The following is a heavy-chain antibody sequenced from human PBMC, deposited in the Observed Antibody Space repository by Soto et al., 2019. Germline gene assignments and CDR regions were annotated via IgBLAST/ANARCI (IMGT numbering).Heavy chain of an antibody. V-gene: IGHV3-7*01. CDR1: GFTFNTYW. CDR2: IRQDGSEK. D-gene: IGHD2-2*01. Sequence: RGSLRLSCAASGFTFNTYWMSWVRQAPGKGLEWVATIRQDGSEKHCVDSVKGRFTISRDNAKNSLSLQMNSLGAEDTAVYYCARGCGRPSSPYFFNPGGREPLFTVS. J-gene: IGHJ4*02. CDR3: ARGCGRPSSPYFFNP.